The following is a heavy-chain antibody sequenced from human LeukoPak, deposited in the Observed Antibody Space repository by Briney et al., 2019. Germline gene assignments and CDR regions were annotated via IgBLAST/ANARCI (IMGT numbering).Heavy chain of an antibody. CDR3: TRWARYCSGGSCYSWFDH. Sequence: PGGSLRLSCAASGFTFSSYWMSWVRQAPGKGLEWVANMKLDGSGKYYVDSVKGRFTISRDNAKNSLYLQMNSLRVDDTAVYYCTRWARYCSGGSCYSWFDHWGQGPLVSVS. CDR1: GFTFSSYW. J-gene: IGHJ5*02. V-gene: IGHV3-7*01. D-gene: IGHD2-15*01. CDR2: MKLDGSGK.